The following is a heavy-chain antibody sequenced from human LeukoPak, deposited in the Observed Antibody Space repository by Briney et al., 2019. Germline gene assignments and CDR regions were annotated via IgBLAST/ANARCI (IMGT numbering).Heavy chain of an antibody. CDR1: GGSISSRNW. V-gene: IGHV4-4*02. CDR2: ISRTGNI. Sequence: SGTLSLTCAVSGGSISSRNWWGWVRQPPGEGLEWIGEISRTGNIDYDPSVRSRATISLDKSKSQFSLRLTSLTSADTAVYYCARGQGAADYWGQGILVIVSS. J-gene: IGHJ4*02. CDR3: ARGQGAADY. D-gene: IGHD1-26*01.